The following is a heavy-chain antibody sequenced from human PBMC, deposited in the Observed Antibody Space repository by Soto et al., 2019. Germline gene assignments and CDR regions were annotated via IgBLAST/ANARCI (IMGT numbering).Heavy chain of an antibody. D-gene: IGHD3-10*01. Sequence: VASVKVSCKASGYTFTGYYMHWVRQAPGQGLEWMGWINPNSGGTNYAQKFQGRVTMTRDTSISTAYMELSRLRSDDTAVYYCARHRTLRLVRGNYYYYGMDVWGQGTTVTVS. J-gene: IGHJ6*02. V-gene: IGHV1-2*02. CDR3: ARHRTLRLVRGNYYYYGMDV. CDR1: GYTFTGYY. CDR2: INPNSGGT.